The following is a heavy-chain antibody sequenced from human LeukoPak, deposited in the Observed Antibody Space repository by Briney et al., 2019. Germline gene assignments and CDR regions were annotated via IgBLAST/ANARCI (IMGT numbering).Heavy chain of an antibody. V-gene: IGHV4-59*01. Sequence: SETLSLTCTVSGGSISSYYWSWIRQPPGKGLEWIGYIYYSGSGSTNYNPSLKSRVTISVDTSKNQFSLKVTSVTAADTAVYYCAGKGTSGYFPNDYWGQGILVTVSS. CDR1: GGSISSYY. J-gene: IGHJ4*02. CDR2: IYYSGSGST. CDR3: AGKGTSGYFPNDY. D-gene: IGHD3-22*01.